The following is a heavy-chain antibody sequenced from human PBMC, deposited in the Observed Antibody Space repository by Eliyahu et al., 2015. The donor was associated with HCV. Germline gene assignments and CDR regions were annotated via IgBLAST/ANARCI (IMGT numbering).Heavy chain of an antibody. V-gene: IGHV3-21*01. J-gene: IGHJ6*02. CDR3: ARDGNTRSSDLFYYYYGMDV. Sequence: EVQLVQSGGGLVKPGGSLRLSCAAXGFIFSSYSVNWVXQAPGKGLEWVSSIRSGSVSIYYADSVKGRFTVSRDNSKNSLYLQMNSLRAEDTAVYYCARDGNTRSSDLFYYYYGMDVWGQGTTVTVSS. CDR2: IRSGSVSI. D-gene: IGHD6-6*01. CDR1: GFIFSSYS.